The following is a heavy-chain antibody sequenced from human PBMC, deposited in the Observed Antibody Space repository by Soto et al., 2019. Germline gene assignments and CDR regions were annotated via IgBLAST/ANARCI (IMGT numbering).Heavy chain of an antibody. J-gene: IGHJ4*02. D-gene: IGHD3-16*01. CDR3: ARHQGIGPWGFDY. CDR1: GGSISSSSYY. Sequence: QLQLQESGPGLVKPSETLSLTCTVSGGSISSSSYYWGWIRQPPGKGLEWIGSIYYSGSTYYNPSLKSRVTISVDTSKNQFSLKLSSVTAADTAVYYCARHQGIGPWGFDYWGQGTLVTVSS. V-gene: IGHV4-39*01. CDR2: IYYSGST.